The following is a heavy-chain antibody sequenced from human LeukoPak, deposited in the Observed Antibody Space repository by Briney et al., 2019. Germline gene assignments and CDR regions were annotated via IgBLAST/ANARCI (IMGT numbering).Heavy chain of an antibody. CDR2: IYYSGIT. J-gene: IGHJ4*02. D-gene: IGHD3-22*01. CDR3: AKYDSSDYYPL. V-gene: IGHV4-31*03. Sequence: SQTLSLTCTVSGDSISTGDYYWSWIRQSPGKGLEWIGYIYYSGITYYSPSLKSRLTISVDTSKNQFSLELSSVTAADTAVYYCAKYDSSDYYPLWGQGTLVTVSS. CDR1: GDSISTGDYY.